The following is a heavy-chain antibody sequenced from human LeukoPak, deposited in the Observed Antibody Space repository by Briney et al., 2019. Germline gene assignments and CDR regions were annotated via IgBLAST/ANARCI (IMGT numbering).Heavy chain of an antibody. V-gene: IGHV3-11*04. CDR1: GFTFSDYY. D-gene: IGHD3-22*01. Sequence: GGPLRLSCAASGFTFSDYYMSWIRQAPGKGLEWVSYISSSGSTIYYADSVKGRFTISRDNAKNSLYLQMNSLRAEDTAVYYCARPRGDYYDSSGYLNWFDPWGQGTLVTVSS. CDR2: ISSSGSTI. J-gene: IGHJ5*02. CDR3: ARPRGDYYDSSGYLNWFDP.